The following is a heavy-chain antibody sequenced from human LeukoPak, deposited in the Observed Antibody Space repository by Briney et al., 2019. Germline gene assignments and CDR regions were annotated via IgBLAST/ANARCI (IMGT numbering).Heavy chain of an antibody. CDR3: ARSPPGRTNWNYYDY. Sequence: GGSLRLSCAASGFTFSDYAMHWVRQAPGKGLEFVSVIGPIGVYTYYANSVKGRFTISGDNSKSTVSLQMGSLRDEDMAVYYCARSPPGRTNWNYYDYWGRGTLVTVSS. D-gene: IGHD1-1*01. CDR2: IGPIGVYT. V-gene: IGHV3-64*01. J-gene: IGHJ4*02. CDR1: GFTFSDYA.